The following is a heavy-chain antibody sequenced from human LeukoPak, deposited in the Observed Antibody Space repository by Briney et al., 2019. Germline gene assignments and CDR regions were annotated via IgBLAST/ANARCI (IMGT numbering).Heavy chain of an antibody. CDR3: ARVGSRDGYNFFDY. Sequence: GLIYTSGSTNYNPSLKSRVTISVDTSKNQFSLKLSSVTAADTAVYYCARVGSRDGYNFFDYWGQGTLVTVSS. D-gene: IGHD5-24*01. CDR2: IYTSGST. V-gene: IGHV4-61*02. J-gene: IGHJ4*02.